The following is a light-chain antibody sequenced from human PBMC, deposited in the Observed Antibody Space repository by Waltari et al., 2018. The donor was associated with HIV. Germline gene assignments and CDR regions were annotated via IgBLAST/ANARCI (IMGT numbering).Light chain of an antibody. CDR2: EVF. V-gene: IGLV2-23*02. J-gene: IGLJ1*01. CDR3: CSYAGSSTHV. CDR1: SSHVGSYEL. Sequence: QSALTPPASVSGSPGQSITIPCTGTSSHVGSYELSRWYQKHPEKAPKLMIYEVFKRPAGVSNRFSGSKSGNTASLTISGLQAEDEADYYCCSYAGSSTHVFGGGTKVTVL.